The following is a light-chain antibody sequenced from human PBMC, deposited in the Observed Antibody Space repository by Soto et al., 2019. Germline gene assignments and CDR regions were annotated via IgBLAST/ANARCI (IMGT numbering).Light chain of an antibody. Sequence: EIVMTQSPATLSLSPGERATLSCRASQSVSSYLAWYQHKPGQAPRLLIYGESTRATGVPARFSGSGFGTDFTLTISSLQSEDSAVYYCQQYNKWPPSTFGQGTKVDIK. J-gene: IGKJ1*01. CDR1: QSVSSY. V-gene: IGKV3-15*01. CDR2: GES. CDR3: QQYNKWPPST.